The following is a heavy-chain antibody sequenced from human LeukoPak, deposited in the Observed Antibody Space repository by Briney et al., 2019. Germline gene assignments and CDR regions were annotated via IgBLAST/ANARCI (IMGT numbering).Heavy chain of an antibody. CDR1: GFSLWRHG. CDR2: SWYGGS. CDR3: AREQATSGAAGAFDI. Sequence: PGGSLRLSCETSGFSLWRHGMHWVRQAPGKGLEWVGVSWYGGSDYAYSVKGRFTVSREIFKNTMYLQMTSLRVEDTALYYCAREQATSGAAGAFDIWGQGTVVTVSS. D-gene: IGHD6-19*01. V-gene: IGHV3-33*01. J-gene: IGHJ3*02.